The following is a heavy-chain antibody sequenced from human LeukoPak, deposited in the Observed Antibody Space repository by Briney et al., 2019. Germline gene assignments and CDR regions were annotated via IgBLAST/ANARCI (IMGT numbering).Heavy chain of an antibody. V-gene: IGHV3-30*18. CDR1: GFTFSNFG. CDR3: AKDKYSGYDCYFDY. CDR2: ISDDGSNK. D-gene: IGHD5-12*01. J-gene: IGHJ4*02. Sequence: GGSLRLSCAASGFTFSNFGMHWVRQAPGKGLEWVAVISDDGSNKYYADSVKGRFTISRDNSKNTLYLQMNSLRAEDTAVYYCAKDKYSGYDCYFDYWGQGTLVTVSS.